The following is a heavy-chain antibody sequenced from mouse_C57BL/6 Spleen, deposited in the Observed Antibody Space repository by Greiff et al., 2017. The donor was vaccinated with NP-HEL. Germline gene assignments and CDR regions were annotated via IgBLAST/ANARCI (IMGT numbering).Heavy chain of an antibody. J-gene: IGHJ4*01. CDR2: ISDGGSYT. CDR1: GFTFSSYA. Sequence: EVQRVESGGGLVKPGGSLKLSCAASGFTFSSYAMSWVRQTPEKRLEWVATISDGGSYTYYPDNVKGRFTISRDNAKNNLYLQMSHLKSEDTAMYYCASGGYDYDAMDYWGQGTSVTVSS. CDR3: ASGGYDYDAMDY. V-gene: IGHV5-4*01. D-gene: IGHD2-2*01.